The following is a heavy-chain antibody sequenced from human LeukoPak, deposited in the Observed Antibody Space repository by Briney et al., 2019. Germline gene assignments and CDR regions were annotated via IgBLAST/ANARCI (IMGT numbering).Heavy chain of an antibody. CDR1: GDRVSRNSAA. J-gene: IGHJ4*02. V-gene: IGHV6-1*01. Sequence: SETLSLTCDISGDRVSRNSAAWNWIRQSPSSGLEWLGRTYYKSKWYNDYAVSVKSRITLNPDTSKTQFSLQLKSVPPDDTAVYYCARAPIVGATHIDYWGQGTLVTVSS. CDR2: TYYKSKWYN. D-gene: IGHD1-26*01. CDR3: ARAPIVGATHIDY.